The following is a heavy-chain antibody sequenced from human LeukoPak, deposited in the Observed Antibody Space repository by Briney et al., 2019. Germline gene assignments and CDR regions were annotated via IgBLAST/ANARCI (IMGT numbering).Heavy chain of an antibody. CDR1: GYTFTRYY. D-gene: IGHD6-19*01. J-gene: IGHJ4*02. V-gene: IGHV1-2*04. Sequence: ASVKVSCKASGYTFTRYYMHWVRQAPGQGLEWMGWINPNSGGTNYAQKFQGWVTMTRDTSISTAYMELSRLRSDDTAVYYCARDGMGQWPLYYFDYWGQGTLVTVSS. CDR2: INPNSGGT. CDR3: ARDGMGQWPLYYFDY.